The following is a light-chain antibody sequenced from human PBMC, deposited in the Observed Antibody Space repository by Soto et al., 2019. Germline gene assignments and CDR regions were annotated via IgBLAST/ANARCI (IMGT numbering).Light chain of an antibody. CDR2: DVT. V-gene: IGLV2-11*01. J-gene: IGLJ1*01. CDR1: NSDVGTFYF. CDR3: CSYAGSYTYV. Sequence: QSALTQPRSVSGSPGQSVTISCTGTNSDVGTFYFVSWYQQYPDKGPKLIIYDVTERPSGVPDRFSGSKSGNTASPTISGLQAEDEADYYCCSYAGSYTYVFGSGTKVTVL.